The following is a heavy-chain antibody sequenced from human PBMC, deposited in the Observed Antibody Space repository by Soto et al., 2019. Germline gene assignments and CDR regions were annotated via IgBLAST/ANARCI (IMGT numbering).Heavy chain of an antibody. CDR2: IYYSGST. J-gene: IGHJ4*02. D-gene: IGHD3-22*01. CDR1: GGSISSYY. Sequence: PSETLSLTCTVSGGSISSYYWSWIRQPPGKGLEWIGYIYYSGSTNYNPSLKSRVTISVDTSKNQFSLKLSSVTAADTAVYYCSRVQISYQDTSGYYIIGTDEWGEAMLVTLCS. CDR3: SRVQISYQDTSGYYIIGTDE. V-gene: IGHV4-59*08.